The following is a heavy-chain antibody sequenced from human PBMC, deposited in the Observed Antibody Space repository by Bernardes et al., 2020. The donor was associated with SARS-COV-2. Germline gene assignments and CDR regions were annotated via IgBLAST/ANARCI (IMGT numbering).Heavy chain of an antibody. D-gene: IGHD5-12*01. CDR3: AREEGYVLGLSYHYYGMDV. V-gene: IGHV3-74*03. CDR1: GFTVSVYC. CDR2: VNSDGSRI. J-gene: IGHJ6*02. Sequence: GGSLRLSCAASGFTVSVYCMHWVRQAPGKGLVWVARVNSDGSRITYADSVKGRFTIYRDNAKNTLYLQMNSLGAEDTAVYYCAREEGYVLGLSYHYYGMDVWGQGTTVTVSS.